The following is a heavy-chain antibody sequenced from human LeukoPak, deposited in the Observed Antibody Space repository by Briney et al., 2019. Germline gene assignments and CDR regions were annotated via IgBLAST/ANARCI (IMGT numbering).Heavy chain of an antibody. J-gene: IGHJ3*02. V-gene: IGHV4-59*01. D-gene: IGHD5-18*01. Sequence: SETLSLTCTVSGGSINSYYWSWIRQPPGKGLEWIGYIYYSGSTDYNPSLRSQVTISVDTSKSQFSLKLSSVTAADTAVYYCASGRGLYSFYAFDIWGQGTMVTVSS. CDR2: IYYSGST. CDR3: ASGRGLYSFYAFDI. CDR1: GGSINSYY.